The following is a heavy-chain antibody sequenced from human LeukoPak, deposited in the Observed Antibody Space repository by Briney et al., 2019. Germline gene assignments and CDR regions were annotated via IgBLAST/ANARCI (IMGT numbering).Heavy chain of an antibody. J-gene: IGHJ4*02. Sequence: PGGSLRLSCAASGFTFSGHSMKWVRQAPGRGLEWLTLIRPDGTKKFYSDSVKGRFTVSRDNSKNMLYLEMNSLRSEDTAVYYCVKDNPVLHYWGQGILVTVSS. V-gene: IGHV3-30*02. CDR1: GFTFSGHS. CDR3: VKDNPVLHY. CDR2: IRPDGTKK.